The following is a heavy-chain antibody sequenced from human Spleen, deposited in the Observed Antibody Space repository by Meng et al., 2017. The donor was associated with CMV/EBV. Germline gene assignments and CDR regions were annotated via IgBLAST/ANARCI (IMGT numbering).Heavy chain of an antibody. CDR1: GGTFSSYA. CDR2: IIPIFERT. D-gene: IGHD3-9*01. V-gene: IGHV1-69*05. Sequence: SVKVSCKPSGGTFSSYAISWVRQAPGQGLEWMGGIIPIFERTNYAQKFQGRVTIITDESTSTAYMELSSLRSEDTAVYYCARDLNRLDWLGGGGGGYGMDVWGQGTTVTVSS. J-gene: IGHJ6*02. CDR3: ARDLNRLDWLGGGGGGYGMDV.